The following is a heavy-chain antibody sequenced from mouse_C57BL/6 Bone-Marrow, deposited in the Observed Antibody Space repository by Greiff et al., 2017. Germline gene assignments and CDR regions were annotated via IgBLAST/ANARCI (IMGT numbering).Heavy chain of an antibody. D-gene: IGHD2-4*01. CDR3: AKKGGDYDVDWYFDV. CDR2: IWSGGST. J-gene: IGHJ1*03. V-gene: IGHV2-4*01. CDR1: GFSLTSYG. Sequence: QVQLQQSGPGLVQPSQSLSITCTVSGFSLTSYGVHWVRQPPGKGLEWLGVIWSGGSTDYNAAFISRLSISKDNSKSKVFLKMNRLQADDTAIYYCAKKGGDYDVDWYFDVWGTGTTVTVSS.